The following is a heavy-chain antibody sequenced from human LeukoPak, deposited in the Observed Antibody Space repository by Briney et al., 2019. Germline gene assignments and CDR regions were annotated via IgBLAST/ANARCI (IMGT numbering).Heavy chain of an antibody. Sequence: SETLSLTCAVYGGSFSGYYWSWIRQPPGKGLEWIGEINHSGSTNYNPSLKSRVTISVDTSKNQFSLKLSSVTAAETAVYSCARGVNNWNIDVFDIWGQGTMVTVSS. D-gene: IGHD1/OR15-1a*01. CDR2: INHSGST. V-gene: IGHV4-34*01. J-gene: IGHJ3*02. CDR3: ARGVNNWNIDVFDI. CDR1: GGSFSGYY.